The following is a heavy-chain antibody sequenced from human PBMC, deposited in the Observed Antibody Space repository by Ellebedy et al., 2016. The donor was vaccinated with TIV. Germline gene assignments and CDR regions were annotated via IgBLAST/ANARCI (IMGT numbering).Heavy chain of an antibody. Sequence: MPSETLSLTCSVSGGSVSSTRYYWAWISQPPGKGLEYIGRVYYSGSPYYNPSFKNRVTLSADTSKNQFSLNLRTVTAADTAVYYCARTDPWQPSDDWGQGSLVSVSS. CDR1: GGSVSSTRYY. D-gene: IGHD2-21*02. V-gene: IGHV4-39*01. J-gene: IGHJ4*02. CDR3: ARTDPWQPSDD. CDR2: VYYSGSP.